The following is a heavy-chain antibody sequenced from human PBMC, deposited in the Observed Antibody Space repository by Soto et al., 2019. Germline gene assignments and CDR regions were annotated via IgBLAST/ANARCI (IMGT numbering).Heavy chain of an antibody. J-gene: IGHJ6*02. CDR3: ARPDCSSTSCYYYYGMDV. CDR2: IDPSDSYT. D-gene: IGHD2-2*01. CDR1: GYSFTSYW. Sequence: GESLKISCKGSGYSFTSYWISWVRQIPGKGLEWMGRIDPSDSYTNYSPSFQGHVTISADKSISTAYLQWSSLKASDTAMYYCARPDCSSTSCYYYYGMDVWGQGTTVTVSS. V-gene: IGHV5-10-1*01.